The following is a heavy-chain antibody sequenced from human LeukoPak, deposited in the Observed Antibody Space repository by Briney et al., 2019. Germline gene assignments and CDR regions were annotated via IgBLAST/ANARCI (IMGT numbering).Heavy chain of an antibody. D-gene: IGHD3-3*01. CDR3: ASDFWSGYYIY. Sequence: PGRSLRLSCAASGFTFSNYGMHWVRQAPAKGLEWVAVIWYDGSNQYYADSVKGRFTVSRDNSKNTLYLQMNSLRAEDTAVYYCASDFWSGYYIYWGQGTLVTVSS. V-gene: IGHV3-33*01. CDR2: IWYDGSNQ. J-gene: IGHJ4*02. CDR1: GFTFSNYG.